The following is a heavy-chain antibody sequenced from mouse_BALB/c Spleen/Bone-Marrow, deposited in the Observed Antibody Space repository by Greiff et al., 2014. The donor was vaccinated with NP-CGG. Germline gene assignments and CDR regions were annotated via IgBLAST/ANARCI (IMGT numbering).Heavy chain of an antibody. CDR2: ISSGSSTI. Sequence: EVKLEESGGGLVQPGGSRKLSCAASGFTFSSFGMHWVRQAPEKGLEWVAYISSGSSTIYYTETVKGRFTVSRDNPKNTLFLQMSSLRSEDTAMYYCARDEDYAMDYWGQGTLVTVS. J-gene: IGHJ4*01. CDR1: GFTFSSFG. V-gene: IGHV5-17*02. CDR3: ARDEDYAMDY.